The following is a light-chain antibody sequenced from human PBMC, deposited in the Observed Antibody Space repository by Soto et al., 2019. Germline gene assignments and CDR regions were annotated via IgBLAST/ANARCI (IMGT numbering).Light chain of an antibody. CDR3: QQYNKWPPWT. Sequence: EIVMTQSPATLSVSPGERATLSCRASQSVSSNLAWYQQKPGQAPRLLIYDASTRATGVPARFSGSGSGTEFTLPISSLQSEDFAVYYCQQYNKWPPWTFGQGTKVEIK. CDR1: QSVSSN. CDR2: DAS. V-gene: IGKV3-15*01. J-gene: IGKJ1*01.